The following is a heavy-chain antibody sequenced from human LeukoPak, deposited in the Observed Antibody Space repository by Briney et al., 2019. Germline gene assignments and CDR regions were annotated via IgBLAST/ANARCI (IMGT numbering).Heavy chain of an antibody. V-gene: IGHV3-23*01. D-gene: IGHD3-22*01. Sequence: GGSLRLSCAASGFTFSSHGMSWVRQAPGKGLEWVSAISGSGGSTYYADSVKGRFTISRDNSKNTLNLQMNSLRAEDTAVYYCARDLGQYYDTSDNWFDPWGQGTLVTVSS. CDR2: ISGSGGST. CDR3: ARDLGQYYDTSDNWFDP. J-gene: IGHJ5*02. CDR1: GFTFSSHG.